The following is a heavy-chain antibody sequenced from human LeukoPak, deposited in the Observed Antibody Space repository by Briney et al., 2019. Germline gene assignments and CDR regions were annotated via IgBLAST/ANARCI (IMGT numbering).Heavy chain of an antibody. D-gene: IGHD4-11*01. CDR2: IYYSGST. V-gene: IGHV4-30-4*08. Sequence: SETLSLTCAVYGGSFSGYYWSWIRQPPGKGLEWIGYIYYSGSTYYNPSLKSRVTISVDTSKNQFSLKLSSVTAADTAVYYCVRAGSNYYYGMDVWGQGTTVTVSS. CDR3: VRAGSNYYYGMDV. CDR1: GGSFSGYY. J-gene: IGHJ6*02.